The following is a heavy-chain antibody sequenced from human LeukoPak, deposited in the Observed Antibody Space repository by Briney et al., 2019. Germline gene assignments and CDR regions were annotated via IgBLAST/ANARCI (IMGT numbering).Heavy chain of an antibody. V-gene: IGHV3-9*01. CDR1: GFTFDDYA. Sequence: GRSLRLSCAASGFTFDDYAMQWVRQAPGKGLEWVSGISWNGGSIAYADSVKGRFTISRDNAKNSLYLQMSTLRAEDTALYYCAKAAGAHSSSWGYFDYWGQGTLVTVSS. CDR3: AKAAGAHSSSWGYFDY. J-gene: IGHJ4*02. CDR2: ISWNGGSI. D-gene: IGHD6-13*01.